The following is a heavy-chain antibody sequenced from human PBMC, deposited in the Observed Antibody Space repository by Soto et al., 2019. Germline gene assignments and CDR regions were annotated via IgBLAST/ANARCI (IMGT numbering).Heavy chain of an antibody. J-gene: IGHJ4*02. D-gene: IGHD2-21*02. Sequence: SETLSLTCAVSGGSIGSGGYSWSWIRQPPGKGLQWIGYIYHTGNTYYNPSLESRVTISVHRSKKQFSLDLTSVTAADTAVYYCARFRGTAILDYWGQGTLVTVSS. CDR2: IYHTGNT. CDR1: GGSIGSGGYS. CDR3: ARFRGTAILDY. V-gene: IGHV4-30-2*01.